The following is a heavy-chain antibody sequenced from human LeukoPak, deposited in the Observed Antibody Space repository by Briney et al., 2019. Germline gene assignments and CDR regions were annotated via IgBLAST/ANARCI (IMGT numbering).Heavy chain of an antibody. Sequence: SETLSLTCTVSGGSMSSSTCYWGWIRQPPGKGLEWIGTICYSGNTYYNPSLQSRVTISVDTSKNQFSLKLSSVTAADTAVYYCVKDRGNHVTDYWGQGTLVTVSS. CDR2: ICYSGNT. J-gene: IGHJ4*02. V-gene: IGHV4-39*07. D-gene: IGHD1-14*01. CDR3: VKDRGNHVTDY. CDR1: GGSMSSSTCY.